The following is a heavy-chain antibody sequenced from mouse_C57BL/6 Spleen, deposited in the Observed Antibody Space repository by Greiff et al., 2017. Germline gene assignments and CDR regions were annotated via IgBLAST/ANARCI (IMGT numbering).Heavy chain of an antibody. D-gene: IGHD2-4*01. CDR3: ARRGDDYDGWYVDV. CDR1: GYAFTNYL. J-gene: IGHJ1*03. Sequence: QVQLQQSGAELVRPGTSVKVSCKASGYAFTNYLIEWVKQRPGQGLEWIGVINPGSGGTNYNEKFKGKATLTADKSSSPAYMQLSSLTSEDSAVYFCARRGDDYDGWYVDVWDTGTTVTVSS. V-gene: IGHV1-54*01. CDR2: INPGSGGT.